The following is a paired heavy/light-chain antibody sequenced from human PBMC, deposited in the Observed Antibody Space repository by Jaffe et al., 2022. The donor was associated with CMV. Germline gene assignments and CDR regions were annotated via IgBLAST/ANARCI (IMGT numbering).Heavy chain of an antibody. CDR3: ARASTGSGWSLDFHY. D-gene: IGHD6-19*01. Sequence: EVQLVQSGAEVKKPGETLRISCKASGDSFTNYWISWVRQLPGKGLEWMGRIDPSDSYTHYSPSFQGHVTISADKSISTAYLQWSSLKASDTAMYYCARASTGSGWSLDFHYWGQGTLVTVSP. J-gene: IGHJ4*02. CDR2: IDPSDSYT. V-gene: IGHV5-10-1*03. CDR1: GDSFTNYW.
Light chain of an antibody. CDR3: AAWDDNVTGVL. J-gene: IGLJ2*01. V-gene: IGLV1-47*01. CDR1: SSNIGRNY. CDR2: NND. Sequence: QSVLTQPPSASGTPGQRVTISCSGSSSNIGRNYVYWYQQFPGTAPKLLIYNNDQRPSGVPDRLSGSKSATSASLAISGLRSEDEADYYCAAWDDNVTGVLFGGGTKLTVL.